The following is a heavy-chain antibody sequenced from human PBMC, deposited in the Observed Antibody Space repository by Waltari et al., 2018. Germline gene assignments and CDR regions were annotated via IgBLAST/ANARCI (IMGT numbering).Heavy chain of an antibody. CDR1: AFPFIIYD. Sequence: EVQLLESGGGLVQPGGSLGPSCAAPAFPFIIYDMIWVLQAPGKGLELVSAIDETAESTFVADSVKGRFTVSRDNSKNTLYLQMNSLTAEDTAVYYCAKQNSGAWYSDYWGQGTLVTVSS. CDR3: AKQNSGAWYSDY. CDR2: IDETAEST. V-gene: IGHV3-23*01. D-gene: IGHD6-19*01. J-gene: IGHJ4*02.